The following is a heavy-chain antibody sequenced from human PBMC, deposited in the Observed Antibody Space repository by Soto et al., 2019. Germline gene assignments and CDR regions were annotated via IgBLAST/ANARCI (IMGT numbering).Heavy chain of an antibody. Sequence: QVQLVQSGAEVKKPGSSVKVSCKASGGTFSSYAISWVRQAPGQGLEWMGGIIPIFGTANYAQKFQGRVTITADESTSTAYMELSSLRSEDTAVYYCASHGITGTWFYYYGMDVWGQGTTVTVSS. CDR3: ASHGITGTWFYYYGMDV. CDR1: GGTFSSYA. J-gene: IGHJ6*02. V-gene: IGHV1-69*12. D-gene: IGHD1-7*01. CDR2: IIPIFGTA.